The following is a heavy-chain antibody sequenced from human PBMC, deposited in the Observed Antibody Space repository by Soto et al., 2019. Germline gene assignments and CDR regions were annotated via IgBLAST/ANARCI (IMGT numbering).Heavy chain of an antibody. J-gene: IGHJ6*02. D-gene: IGHD2-2*02. CDR1: GYTFTGYY. V-gene: IGHV1-2*02. Sequence: ASVKVSCKASGYTFTGYYMHWVRQAPGQGLEWMGWINPNSGGTNYAQKFQGRVTMTRDTSISTAYMELSRLRSDDTAVYYCAGVRIVVVPAAIGDYYYYGMDVWGQGTTVTVSS. CDR3: AGVRIVVVPAAIGDYYYYGMDV. CDR2: INPNSGGT.